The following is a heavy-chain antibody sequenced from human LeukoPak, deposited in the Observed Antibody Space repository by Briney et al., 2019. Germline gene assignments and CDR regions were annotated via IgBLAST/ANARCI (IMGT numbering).Heavy chain of an antibody. J-gene: IGHJ4*02. CDR2: IKEDGSEK. CDR1: GFTFSVYW. V-gene: IGHV3-7*03. D-gene: IGHD3-10*01. Sequence: GGSLRLSCAASGFTFSVYWMSWVRQAPGKGLEWVANIKEDGSEKYYVDSVKGRFAISRDNANNSLYLQMNSLRAVDTAVYYCARGVDTLLYFGELLSPGEFDYWGQGALVTVSS. CDR3: ARGVDTLLYFGELLSPGEFDY.